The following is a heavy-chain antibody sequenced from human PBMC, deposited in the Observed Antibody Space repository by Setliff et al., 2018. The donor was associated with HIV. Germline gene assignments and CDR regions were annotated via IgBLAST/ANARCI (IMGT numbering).Heavy chain of an antibody. J-gene: IGHJ4*02. Sequence: ASVKVSCKASGYTFTSYYIYWVRQAPGQGLQWMGIINPGDGSTIYAQKFQGRVTMTRDTSTSTLYMELSSLRSEDTAVYYCARDATYDYVWGTSSLVLDYWGQGTLVTVPQ. CDR3: ARDATYDYVWGTSSLVLDY. D-gene: IGHD3-16*01. CDR1: GYTFTSYY. CDR2: INPGDGST. V-gene: IGHV1-46*01.